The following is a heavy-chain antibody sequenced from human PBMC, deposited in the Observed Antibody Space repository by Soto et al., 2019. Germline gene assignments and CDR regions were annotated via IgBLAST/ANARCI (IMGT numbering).Heavy chain of an antibody. CDR2: INAHSGGT. CDR3: AKDLTRQLAYWLDP. CDR1: GFSFTGYY. J-gene: IGHJ5*02. D-gene: IGHD6-6*01. Sequence: ASVKVSCKASGFSFTGYYIHWLRQAPGQGLEWMGWINAHSGGTEYAQKFQGRVTLTRETSIATAFLTLTSLTSDDTALYYCAKDLTRQLAYWLDPWGQGTQVTVSS. V-gene: IGHV1-2*02.